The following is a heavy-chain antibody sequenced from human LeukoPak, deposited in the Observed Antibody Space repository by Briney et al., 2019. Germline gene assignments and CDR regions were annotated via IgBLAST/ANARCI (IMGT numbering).Heavy chain of an antibody. J-gene: IGHJ4*02. CDR3: AKKIGGYYALDY. V-gene: IGHV3-30*18. Sequence: PGGSLRLSCAASGFTFSSYGMHWVRQAPGKGLEWVAVISYDGSNKYYADSVKGRFTISRDNSKNTLYLQMNSLRAEDTAVYYCAKKIGGYYALDYWGQGALVTVSS. CDR1: GFTFSSYG. CDR2: ISYDGSNK. D-gene: IGHD3-22*01.